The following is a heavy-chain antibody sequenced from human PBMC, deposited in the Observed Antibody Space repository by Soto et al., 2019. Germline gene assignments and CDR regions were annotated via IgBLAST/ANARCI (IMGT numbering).Heavy chain of an antibody. CDR1: GGSFSGYY. CDR3: ARQGGLICSSTSCFLFSTTYYYYYGMDV. D-gene: IGHD2-2*01. Sequence: SETLSLTCAVYGGSFSGYYWSWIRQPPGKGLEWIGEINHSGSTNYNPSLKSRVTISVDTSKNQFSLKLSSVTAADTAVYYCARQGGLICSSTSCFLFSTTYYYYYGMDVWGQGTTVTV. J-gene: IGHJ6*02. V-gene: IGHV4-34*01. CDR2: INHSGST.